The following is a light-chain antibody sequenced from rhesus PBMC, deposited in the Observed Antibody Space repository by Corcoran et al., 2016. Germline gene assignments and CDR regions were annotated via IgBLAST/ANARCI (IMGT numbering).Light chain of an antibody. Sequence: DIQMTQSPSALSASVGDRVTITCRASENVNNYLNWYQQKPGKAPKFLIYKASTLQSGVPSRFSGSGYGTDDTLTISSLQPEDVATYYCQHGYGTPLTFGGGTKVELK. J-gene: IGKJ4*01. CDR3: QHGYGTPLT. CDR2: KAS. CDR1: ENVNNY. V-gene: IGKV1-74*01.